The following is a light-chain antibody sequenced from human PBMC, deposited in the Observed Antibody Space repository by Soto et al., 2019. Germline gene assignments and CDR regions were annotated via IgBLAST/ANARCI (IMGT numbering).Light chain of an antibody. CDR3: SSYTSSSTPWDV. J-gene: IGLJ1*01. Sequence: QSALTQPASVSGSPGQSITISCTGTSSDVGSYNLVSWYQQHPGKAPKLMIYEGSKRPSGVSNRFSGSKSGNTASLTISGLQAEDEADYYCSSYTSSSTPWDVFGTGTKVTVL. V-gene: IGLV2-14*02. CDR2: EGS. CDR1: SSDVGSYNL.